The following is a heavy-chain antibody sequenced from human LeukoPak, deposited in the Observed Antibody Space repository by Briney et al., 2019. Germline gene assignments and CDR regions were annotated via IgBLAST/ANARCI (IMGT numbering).Heavy chain of an antibody. CDR1: GYTFSRYG. CDR2: ISAYNGNT. D-gene: IGHD4-17*01. CDR3: ARERGDYPTNYYMDV. Sequence: ASVKVSCKASGYTFSRYGISWVRQAPGQGLEWMGWISAYNGNTNYAQILQGRVTMTTDTSTSTAYMELRSLKSDDTAVYYCARERGDYPTNYYMDVWGKGTTVTVSS. V-gene: IGHV1-18*01. J-gene: IGHJ6*03.